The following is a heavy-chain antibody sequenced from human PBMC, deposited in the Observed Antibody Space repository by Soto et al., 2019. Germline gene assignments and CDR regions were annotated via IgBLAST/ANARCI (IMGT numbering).Heavy chain of an antibody. J-gene: IGHJ4*02. Sequence: ASVKVSCKASGYTFTSYYMHWVRQAPGQGLEWMGIINPSGGSTSYAQKFQGRVTMTRDTSTSTVYMELSSLRSEDTAVYYCARDKGVRRAGGRGGYDYWGQGTLVTVSS. V-gene: IGHV1-46*01. CDR3: ARDKGVRRAGGRGGYDY. D-gene: IGHD3-16*01. CDR2: INPSGGST. CDR1: GYTFTSYY.